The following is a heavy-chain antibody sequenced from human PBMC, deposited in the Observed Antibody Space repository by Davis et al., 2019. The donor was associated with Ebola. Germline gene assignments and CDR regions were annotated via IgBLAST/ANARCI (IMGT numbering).Heavy chain of an antibody. V-gene: IGHV3-7*03. D-gene: IGHD2-2*01. Sequence: GSLKISCAASGFTFSSYWMSWVRQAPGKGLEWVANIKQDGSEKYYVDSVKGRFTISRDNAKNSLYLQMNSLRAEDTAVYYCARAVVVPGPYYFDYWGQGTLVTVSS. CDR1: GFTFSSYW. CDR3: ARAVVVPGPYYFDY. J-gene: IGHJ4*02. CDR2: IKQDGSEK.